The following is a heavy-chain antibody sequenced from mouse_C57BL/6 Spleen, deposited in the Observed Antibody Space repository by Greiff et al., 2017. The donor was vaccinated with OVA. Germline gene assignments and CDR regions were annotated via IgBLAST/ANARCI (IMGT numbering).Heavy chain of an antibody. CDR3: ARETAERAMDY. J-gene: IGHJ4*01. CDR1: GYSFTGYY. Sequence: VQLQQSGPELVKPGASVKISCKASGYSFTGYYMNWVKQSPEKSLEWIGEINPSTGGTTYNQKFKAKATLTVDKSSSTAYMQLKSLTSEDSAVYYCARETAERAMDYWGQGTSVTVSS. V-gene: IGHV1-42*01. CDR2: INPSTGGT.